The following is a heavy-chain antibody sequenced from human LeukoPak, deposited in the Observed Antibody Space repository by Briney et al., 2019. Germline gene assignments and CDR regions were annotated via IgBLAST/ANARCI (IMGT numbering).Heavy chain of an antibody. CDR1: GYTFTSYG. V-gene: IGHV1-18*01. CDR2: ISAYNGNT. J-gene: IGHJ5*02. D-gene: IGHD4-17*01. Sequence: ASVKVSCKASGYTFTSYGISWVRQAPGQGLEWMGWISAYNGNTNYAQKLQGRVTMTTDTSTSTAYMELRSLRSDDTAVYYCARDWDGDYKTNWFDPWGQGTLVTVSS. CDR3: ARDWDGDYKTNWFDP.